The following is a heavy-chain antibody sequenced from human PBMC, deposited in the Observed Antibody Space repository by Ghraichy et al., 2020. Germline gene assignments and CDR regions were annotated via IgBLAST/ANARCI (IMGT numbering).Heavy chain of an antibody. CDR3: ARDPFRSSFDY. CDR1: GGSISTYY. J-gene: IGHJ4*02. D-gene: IGHD1-26*01. CDR2: IYTTGST. Sequence: SETLSLTCTVSGGSISTYYWNWIRQPAGKGLEWIGRIYTTGSTNYNPSLKSRLTMSVDTSKKQFSLKLRSVTAADTAVYYCARDPFRSSFDYWGQGTLVTVCS. V-gene: IGHV4-4*07.